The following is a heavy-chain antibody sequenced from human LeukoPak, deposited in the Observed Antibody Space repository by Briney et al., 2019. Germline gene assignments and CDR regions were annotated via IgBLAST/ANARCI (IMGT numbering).Heavy chain of an antibody. V-gene: IGHV3-7*01. J-gene: IGHJ4*02. CDR1: GFTFSSYW. Sequence: GGSLRLSCAASGFTFSSYWMSWVRQAPGKGLEWVANIKQDGSEKYYVDSVKGRFTISRDNAKNSLYLQMNSLRAEDTAVYYCARAKSHHSSGWYALLETDYWGQGTLVTVSS. CDR2: IKQDGSEK. D-gene: IGHD6-19*01. CDR3: ARAKSHHSSGWYALLETDY.